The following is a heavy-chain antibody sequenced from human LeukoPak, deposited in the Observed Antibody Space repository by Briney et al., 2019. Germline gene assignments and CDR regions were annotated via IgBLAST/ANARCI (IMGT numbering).Heavy chain of an antibody. D-gene: IGHD3-16*02. CDR2: ISGSGGST. CDR3: AKDPNYYVWGSYRYIASFFDY. CDR1: GFTFSSYA. J-gene: IGHJ4*02. Sequence: AGGSLRLSCAASGFTFSSYAMSWVRQALGKGLEWVSAISGSGGSTYYADSVKGRFTISRDNSKNTLYLQMNSLRAEDTAVYYCAKDPNYYVWGSYRYIASFFDYWGQGTLVTVSS. V-gene: IGHV3-23*01.